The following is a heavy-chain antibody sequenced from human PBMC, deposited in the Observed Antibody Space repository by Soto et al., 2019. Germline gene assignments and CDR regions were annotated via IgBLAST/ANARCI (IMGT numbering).Heavy chain of an antibody. V-gene: IGHV2-5*02. Sequence: QITLKESGPTLVKPTQTLTLTCTFSGFSLSTSGVGVGWIRQPPGKALEWLALIYWDDAKRYSPSLKSRLTITKDTSKNQVVLTMTNMDPVDTATYYCARVVVAATSDWFDPWGQGTLVTVSS. J-gene: IGHJ5*02. D-gene: IGHD2-15*01. CDR1: GFSLSTSGVG. CDR2: IYWDDAK. CDR3: ARVVVAATSDWFDP.